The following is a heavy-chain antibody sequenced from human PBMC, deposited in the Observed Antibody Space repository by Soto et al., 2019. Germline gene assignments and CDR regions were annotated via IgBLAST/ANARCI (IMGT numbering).Heavy chain of an antibody. Sequence: QMQLVQSGAEVKKPGSSVKVSCKASGGTFSSYAISWVRQAPGQGLEWMGGIIPIFGTANYAQKFQGRVKINADESTSTAYMELSSLRSEDTAVYYCARDHHPELRFDPWGQGTLVTVSS. CDR3: ARDHHPELRFDP. J-gene: IGHJ5*02. D-gene: IGHD1-1*01. CDR1: GGTFSSYA. CDR2: IIPIFGTA. V-gene: IGHV1-69*01.